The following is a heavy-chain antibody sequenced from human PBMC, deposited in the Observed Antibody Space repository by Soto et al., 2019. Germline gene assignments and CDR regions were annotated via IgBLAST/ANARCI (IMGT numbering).Heavy chain of an antibody. J-gene: IGHJ6*02. D-gene: IGHD5-18*01. CDR3: AREPAWDTAMVPYYYYYGMDV. CDR2: IYSGGST. CDR1: GFTVSSNY. V-gene: IGHV3-66*01. Sequence: GGSLRLACEASGFTVSSNYMSWLRQAPGKALEWVSVIYSGGSTYYADSVKGRFTISRDNSKNTLYLQMNSLRAEDTAVYYCAREPAWDTAMVPYYYYYGMDVWGQGTTVTVSS.